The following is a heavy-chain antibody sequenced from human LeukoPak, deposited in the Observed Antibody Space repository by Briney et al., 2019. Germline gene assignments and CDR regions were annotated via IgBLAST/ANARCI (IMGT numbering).Heavy chain of an antibody. CDR2: IIPIFGTA. CDR3: ARDLLRGGSSGWYQSSWFDP. CDR1: GGTFSNYA. J-gene: IGHJ5*02. V-gene: IGHV1-69*06. Sequence: ASVKVSCKASGGTFSNYAISWVRQAPGQGLEWMGGIIPIFGTANYAQKFRGRVTITADKSTRTAYMELSSLRSEDTAVYYCARDLLRGGSSGWYQSSWFDPWGQGTLVTVSS. D-gene: IGHD6-19*01.